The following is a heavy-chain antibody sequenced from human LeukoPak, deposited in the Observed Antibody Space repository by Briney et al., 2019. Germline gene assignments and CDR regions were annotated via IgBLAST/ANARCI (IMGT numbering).Heavy chain of an antibody. Sequence: SQTLSRNCTGSACPISTGGHYWNWLRQPPGKGLEWIGDIVYSGTTNYNPSLKRRVTISVDTSKNQFSLRLTSVTAADTAVYYCASLLGITGSMNWFDPWGQGTLVTVSS. CDR3: ASLLGITGSMNWFDP. D-gene: IGHD1-20*01. J-gene: IGHJ5*02. V-gene: IGHV4-61*08. CDR2: IVYSGTT. CDR1: ACPISTGGHY.